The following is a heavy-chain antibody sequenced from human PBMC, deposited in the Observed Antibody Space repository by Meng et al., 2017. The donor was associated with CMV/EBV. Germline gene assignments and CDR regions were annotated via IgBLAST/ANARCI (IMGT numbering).Heavy chain of an antibody. V-gene: IGHV1-2*02. CDR2: INPNSGGT. CDR1: GYTFTGYY. D-gene: IGHD2-2*01. J-gene: IGHJ4*02. Sequence: ASVKVSCKASGYTFTGYYMHWVRRAPGQGLEWMGWINPNSGGTNYAQKFQGRVTMTRDTSISTAYMELSRLRSDDTAVYYCARVLGYCSSTSCSPFDYWGQGTLVTVSS. CDR3: ARVLGYCSSTSCSPFDY.